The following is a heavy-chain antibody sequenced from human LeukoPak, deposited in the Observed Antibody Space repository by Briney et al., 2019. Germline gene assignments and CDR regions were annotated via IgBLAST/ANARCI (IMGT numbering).Heavy chain of an antibody. CDR3: ARDLHYYDSSGYYNY. CDR2: ISGSGGST. V-gene: IGHV3-23*01. Sequence: GGSLRLSCAASGFTFSSYAMSWVRQAPGKGLEWVSAISGSGGSTYYADSVKGRFTISRDNSKNTLYLQMNSLRAEDTAVYYCARDLHYYDSSGYYNYWGQGTLVTVSS. D-gene: IGHD3-22*01. J-gene: IGHJ4*02. CDR1: GFTFSSYA.